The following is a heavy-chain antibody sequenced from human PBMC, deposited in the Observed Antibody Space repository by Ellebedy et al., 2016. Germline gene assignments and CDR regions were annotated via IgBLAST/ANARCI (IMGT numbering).Heavy chain of an antibody. CDR1: GYTFTTYA. CDR2: INPGNGNT. CDR3: SREIVAIIGSYFGP. Sequence: ASVKVSCKASGYTFTTYAMHWVRQAPGQRLEWMGWINPGNGNTKYSQNFQGRVTMTRDTSARQAYMELSSLRSEDTAVYYCSREIVAIIGSYFGPWGQGTLVTVSS. V-gene: IGHV1-3*01. D-gene: IGHD5-12*01. J-gene: IGHJ5*02.